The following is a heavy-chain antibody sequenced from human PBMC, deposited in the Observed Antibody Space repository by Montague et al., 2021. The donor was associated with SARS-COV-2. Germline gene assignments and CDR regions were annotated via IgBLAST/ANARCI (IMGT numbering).Heavy chain of an antibody. Sequence: SETLSLTCAVYGGSFSAYYWTWIRQPPGKGLEWIGEISRSGETTYNPSLKSRVTLSGDTSRNQFSLELRSVTAADTALYYCARGRRPLSVGSGWYLDYWAWEPRSPSPQ. D-gene: IGHD6-19*01. CDR2: ISRSGET. CDR3: ARGRRPLSVGSGWYLDY. V-gene: IGHV4-34*01. CDR1: GGSFSAYY. J-gene: IGHJ4*02.